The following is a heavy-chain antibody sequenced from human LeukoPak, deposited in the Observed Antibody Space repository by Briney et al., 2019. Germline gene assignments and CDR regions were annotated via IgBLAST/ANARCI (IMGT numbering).Heavy chain of an antibody. J-gene: IGHJ6*03. CDR3: ARDEYSGLYYYMDV. Sequence: GSLRLSCAASGFSFSSYEMNWVRQAPGKGLEWVSYIGSTTNSIYYADSVKGRFTISRDNAKKSLHLQMNSLRAEDTAVYYCARDEYSGLYYYMDVWGKGTTVTVSS. D-gene: IGHD5-12*01. V-gene: IGHV3-48*03. CDR2: IGSTTNSI. CDR1: GFSFSSYE.